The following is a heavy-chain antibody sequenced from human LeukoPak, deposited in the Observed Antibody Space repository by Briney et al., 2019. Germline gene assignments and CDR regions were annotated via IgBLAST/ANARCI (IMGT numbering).Heavy chain of an antibody. Sequence: ASVKVSCKASGGTFSSYAISWVRQAPGQGLEWMGRIIPILGIANYAQKFQGRVTITADKSTYTAYMELSSLRSEDTAVYYCAREGLGELTLDYWGQGTLVTVSS. CDR3: AREGLGELTLDY. V-gene: IGHV1-69*04. J-gene: IGHJ4*02. CDR2: IIPILGIA. D-gene: IGHD3-16*01. CDR1: GGTFSSYA.